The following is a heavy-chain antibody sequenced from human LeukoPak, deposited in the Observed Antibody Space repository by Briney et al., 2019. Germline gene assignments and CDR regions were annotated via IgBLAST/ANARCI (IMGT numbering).Heavy chain of an antibody. Sequence: PGGSLRLSCAASGFYFSGYEMNWVRQAPGKGLEWVSYISSSGNTIYYADSVKGRFTISRDNSKNTLYLQMNSLRAEDTAVYYCAKEEQQWLVLGFDYWGQGTLVTVSS. CDR2: ISSSGNTI. J-gene: IGHJ4*02. D-gene: IGHD6-19*01. CDR1: GFYFSGYE. V-gene: IGHV3-48*03. CDR3: AKEEQQWLVLGFDY.